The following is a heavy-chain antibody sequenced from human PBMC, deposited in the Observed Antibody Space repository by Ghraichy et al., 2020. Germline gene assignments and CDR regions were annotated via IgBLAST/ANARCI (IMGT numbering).Heavy chain of an antibody. CDR3: AKDSRRQWDAAEYFQH. CDR2: ISGSGGST. Sequence: GGSLRLSCAASGFTFSSYAMSWVRQAPGKGLEWVSAISGSGGSTYYADSVKGRFTISRDNSKNTLYLQMNSLRAEDTAVYYCAKDSRRQWDAAEYFQHWGQCTLVTVSS. J-gene: IGHJ1*01. D-gene: IGHD1-26*01. V-gene: IGHV3-23*01. CDR1: GFTFSSYA.